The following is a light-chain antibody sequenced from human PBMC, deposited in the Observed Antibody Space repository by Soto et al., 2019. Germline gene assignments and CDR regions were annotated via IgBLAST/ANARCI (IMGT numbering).Light chain of an antibody. CDR1: LGIPNY. Sequence: DIQLTQSPSFLSASVGDRVTITCRASLGIPNYLAWYLQKPGKAPKLLISGASTLQSGVPSRFSGSGSGTEFTLTVSSLQPEDFATYYCQQLNSYPLTFGGGTKVDIK. CDR2: GAS. V-gene: IGKV1-9*01. J-gene: IGKJ4*01. CDR3: QQLNSYPLT.